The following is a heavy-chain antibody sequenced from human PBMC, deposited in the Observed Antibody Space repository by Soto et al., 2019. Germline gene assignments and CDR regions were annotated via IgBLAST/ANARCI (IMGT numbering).Heavy chain of an antibody. J-gene: IGHJ6*02. CDR3: ARQGSSGYYYYGMDV. CDR2: IYAGDSDT. Sequence: GESLKISCRGSGYMFKSYWIAWVRQMPGKGLEWMGIIYAGDSDTLYSPSFQGLVTMSVDKSTSTAYLQWSSLTASDSAMYYCARQGSSGYYYYGMDVWGQGTTVTVSS. CDR1: GYMFKSYW. V-gene: IGHV5-51*01. D-gene: IGHD6-6*01.